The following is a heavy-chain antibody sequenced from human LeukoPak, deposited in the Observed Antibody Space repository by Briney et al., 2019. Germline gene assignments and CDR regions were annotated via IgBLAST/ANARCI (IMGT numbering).Heavy chain of an antibody. CDR1: GDSXXNYY. Sequence: XXXSGDSXXNYYWSWIRQPPGKGLEWIGYIYYSGSTNYNPSLKSRVTISVDTSKNQFSLKLSSVTAADTAVYYCGXEVVAAAGTVDYWGQGALVIVSS. V-gene: IGHV4-59*01. D-gene: IGHD6-13*01. CDR2: IYYSGST. CDR3: GXEVVAAAGTVDY. J-gene: IGHJ4*02.